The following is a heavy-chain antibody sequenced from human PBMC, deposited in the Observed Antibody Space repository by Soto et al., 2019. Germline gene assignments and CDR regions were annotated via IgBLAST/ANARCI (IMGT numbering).Heavy chain of an antibody. V-gene: IGHV3-30*18. CDR1: EFTFSNYG. CDR3: AKAAADCISTMCYVDY. CDR2: ISYDGSNK. J-gene: IGHJ4*02. D-gene: IGHD2-2*01. Sequence: QVQLVDSGGGVVQPGRSLRLSCAVSEFTFSNYGMHWVRQAPGKGLEWVAIISYDGSNKYYADSVKGRFTISRDNSKKTLYLQMNSLRGEDTAVYYCAKAAADCISTMCYVDYWGQGTLVTVSS.